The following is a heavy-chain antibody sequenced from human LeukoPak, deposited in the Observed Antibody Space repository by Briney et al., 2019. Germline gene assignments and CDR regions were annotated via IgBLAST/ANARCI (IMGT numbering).Heavy chain of an antibody. CDR1: GFSFRDYW. CDR2: ISPDASDK. J-gene: IGHJ3*02. D-gene: IGHD6-13*01. Sequence: GGSQRLSCAASGFSFRDYWMSWVRQAPGKGLEWVADISPDASDKTYVDSVKGRFIISRNNAKQSLYLQMDTLTAEDTAVYYCARDSSSWLTFDIWGQGTIVTVSS. CDR3: ARDSSSWLTFDI. V-gene: IGHV3-7*01.